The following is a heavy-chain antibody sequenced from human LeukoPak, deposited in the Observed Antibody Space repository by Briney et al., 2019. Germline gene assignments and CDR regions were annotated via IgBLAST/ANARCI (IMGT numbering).Heavy chain of an antibody. V-gene: IGHV1-69*13. CDR3: VSSYRALYYYYGMDV. Sequence: GASVKVSCKASGGTFSSYAISWVRQAPGQGLEWMGGIIPIFGTANYAQKFQGRVTITADESTSTAYMELSSLRSEDTAVYYCVSSYRALYYYYGMDVWGQGTTVTVSS. CDR1: GGTFSSYA. J-gene: IGHJ6*02. CDR2: IIPIFGTA. D-gene: IGHD3-16*02.